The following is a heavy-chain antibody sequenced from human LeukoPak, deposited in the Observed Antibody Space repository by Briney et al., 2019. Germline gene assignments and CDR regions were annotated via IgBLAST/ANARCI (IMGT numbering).Heavy chain of an antibody. CDR3: AKWGDYDVLTGYYVSDY. CDR2: ITGSGGNT. CDR1: GFTFSNYA. J-gene: IGHJ4*02. V-gene: IGHV3-23*01. Sequence: PGASLRLSCAASGFTFSNYAMSWVRQAPGKGLEWVSAITGSGGNTYYADSVKGRFTISRDNSKNTVFLQMNSLRAEDTAVYYCAKWGDYDVLTGYYVSDYWGQGTLVTLSS. D-gene: IGHD3-9*01.